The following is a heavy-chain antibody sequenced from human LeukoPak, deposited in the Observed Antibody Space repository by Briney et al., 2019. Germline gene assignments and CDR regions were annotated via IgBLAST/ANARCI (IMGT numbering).Heavy chain of an antibody. D-gene: IGHD6-19*01. Sequence: ASVNVSCKASGYTFTGYYMHWVRQAPGQGLEWMGWINPNSGGTNYAQKFQGWVTMTRDTSISTAYMELSRLRSDDTAVYYCARARAVAGEAAFDIWGQGTMVTVSS. CDR3: ARARAVAGEAAFDI. CDR1: GYTFTGYY. V-gene: IGHV1-2*04. CDR2: INPNSGGT. J-gene: IGHJ3*02.